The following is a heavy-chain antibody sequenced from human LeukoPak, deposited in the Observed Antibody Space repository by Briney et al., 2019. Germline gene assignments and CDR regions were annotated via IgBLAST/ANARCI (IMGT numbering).Heavy chain of an antibody. D-gene: IGHD3/OR15-3a*01. Sequence: PGRSLRLSCVASGFSFSNYAMHWVRQVPGKGLEGVAVISYDGSNKYYADFVKGRFTISRDNSKNTLYLQMNSMRAEDTAVYYCARDSGFSGTQRGEYWGQGTLVTVSS. V-gene: IGHV3-30*04. CDR3: ARDSGFSGTQRGEY. J-gene: IGHJ4*02. CDR2: ISYDGSNK. CDR1: GFSFSNYA.